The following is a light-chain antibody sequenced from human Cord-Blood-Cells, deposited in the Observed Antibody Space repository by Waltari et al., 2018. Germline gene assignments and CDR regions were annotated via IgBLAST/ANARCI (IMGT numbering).Light chain of an antibody. Sequence: EIVLTQSPATLSLSPGERATLSCRASQSVSSYLAWYQQKPGQAPRLLIYDASNRVTGIPARFSGSESGTDFTLTISSLEPEDFAVYYCQQRSNWPPITFGQGTRLEIK. J-gene: IGKJ5*01. V-gene: IGKV3-11*01. CDR3: QQRSNWPPIT. CDR1: QSVSSY. CDR2: DAS.